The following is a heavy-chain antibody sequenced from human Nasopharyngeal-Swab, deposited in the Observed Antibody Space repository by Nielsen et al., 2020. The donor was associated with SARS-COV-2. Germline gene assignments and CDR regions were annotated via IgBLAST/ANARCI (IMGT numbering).Heavy chain of an antibody. D-gene: IGHD3-10*01. J-gene: IGHJ5*02. CDR3: ANGAGVPNWFDP. Sequence: GESLKISCAASGFPFSSYGMHWVRQAPGKGLEWVAVISYDGSNKYYADSVKGRFTISRDNSKNTLYLQMNSLRAEDTAVYYCANGAGVPNWFDPWGQGTLVTVSS. V-gene: IGHV3-30*18. CDR2: ISYDGSNK. CDR1: GFPFSSYG.